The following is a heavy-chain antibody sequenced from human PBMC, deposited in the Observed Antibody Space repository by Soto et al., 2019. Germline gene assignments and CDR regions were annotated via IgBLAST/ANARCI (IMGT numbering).Heavy chain of an antibody. J-gene: IGHJ4*02. V-gene: IGHV3-23*01. CDR3: ARTPLVNGNYFDY. CDR1: EFTFRNYA. Sequence: GSLRPSCAGSEFTFRNYALTWVRKPPGKGLESVSGISDSGGYTYYADSVKGRFTISRDNSQNTLYLQMNSLRAEDTVVYYCARTPLVNGNYFDYWGQGTLVTVSS. D-gene: IGHD1-1*01. CDR2: ISDSGGYT.